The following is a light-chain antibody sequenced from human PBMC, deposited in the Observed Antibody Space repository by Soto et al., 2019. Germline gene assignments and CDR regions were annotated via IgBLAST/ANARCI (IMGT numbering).Light chain of an antibody. CDR1: QSVTSTY. Sequence: EMGLTQSPGTLSLYNGERATLSCRASQSVTSTYLAWYQQKPGQTPRLLVYGASNRATGIPDRFSGSGSGTDFTLTISRLEPEDFAVYYCQQHGSSPITFGQVTRLEIK. J-gene: IGKJ5*01. CDR2: GAS. CDR3: QQHGSSPIT. V-gene: IGKV3-20*01.